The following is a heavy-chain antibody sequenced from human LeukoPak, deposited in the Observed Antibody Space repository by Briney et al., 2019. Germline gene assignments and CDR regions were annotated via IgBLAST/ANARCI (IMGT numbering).Heavy chain of an antibody. D-gene: IGHD5-24*01. CDR3: ARVGDGYNSPFDY. CDR2: IIPILGIA. CDR1: GGTFSSYA. J-gene: IGHJ4*02. V-gene: IGHV1-69*04. Sequence: SVKVSFKASGGTFSSYAISWVRQAPGQGLEWMGRIIPILGIANYAQKFQGRVTITADKSTSTAYVELSSLRSEDTAVYYCARVGDGYNSPFDYWGQGTLVTVSS.